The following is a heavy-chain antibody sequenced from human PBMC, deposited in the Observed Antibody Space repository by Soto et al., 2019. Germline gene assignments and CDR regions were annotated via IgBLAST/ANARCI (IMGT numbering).Heavy chain of an antibody. CDR3: VRDHIGLGIDY. J-gene: IGHJ4*02. Sequence: GRSLRLACAASGFTFSSYWMHWVRQAPGKGLVWVSHINSDGSSTTYADSVKGRFTISRDNAKNTLYLQMNSLRADDTAVYYCVRDHIGLGIDYWGLGTLVTGSS. CDR1: GFTFSSYW. CDR2: INSDGSST. D-gene: IGHD1-26*01. V-gene: IGHV3-74*01.